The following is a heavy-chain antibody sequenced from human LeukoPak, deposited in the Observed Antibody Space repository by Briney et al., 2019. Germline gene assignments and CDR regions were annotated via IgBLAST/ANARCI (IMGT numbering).Heavy chain of an antibody. J-gene: IGHJ4*02. CDR1: GGSFSGYY. V-gene: IGHV4-34*01. CDR2: INHSGST. CDR3: ARGKVIAAAGRSYFDY. D-gene: IGHD6-13*01. Sequence: PSETLSLTCAVYGGSFSGYYWSWLRQPPGRGLEWIGEINHSGSTNYNPSLKSRVTISVDTSKNQFSLKLSSVTAADTAVYYCARGKVIAAAGRSYFDYWGQGTLVTVSS.